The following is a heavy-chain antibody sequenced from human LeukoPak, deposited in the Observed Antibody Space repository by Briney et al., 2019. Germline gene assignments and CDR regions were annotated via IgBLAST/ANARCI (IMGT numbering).Heavy chain of an antibody. Sequence: GGSLRLSCAASGFTFSSYGMHWVRQAPGKGLEWVAFIRYDGSNKYYADSVKGRFTISRDNSKNTLYLQMNSLRAEDTAVYYCAKGGLRSSSQTFDYWGQGTLVTVSS. CDR1: GFTFSSYG. D-gene: IGHD6-13*01. J-gene: IGHJ4*02. CDR3: AKGGLRSSSQTFDY. V-gene: IGHV3-30*02. CDR2: IRYDGSNK.